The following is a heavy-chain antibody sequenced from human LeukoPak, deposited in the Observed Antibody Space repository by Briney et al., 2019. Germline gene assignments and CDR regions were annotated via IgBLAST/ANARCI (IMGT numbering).Heavy chain of an antibody. D-gene: IGHD3-10*01. CDR1: GCSIRNYY. J-gene: IGHJ4*02. CDR3: ARGNGAGSYYTYSSFDY. Sequence: PAETLSLTCTVSGCSIRNYYWGWIRQPPGKRLEWIGYMSYSGSGNYNPSLKSRVTISVDTSKNQISLKLSSVTAADTALYYCARGNGAGSYYTYSSFDYWGQGILVTVSS. CDR2: MSYSGSG. V-gene: IGHV4-59*01.